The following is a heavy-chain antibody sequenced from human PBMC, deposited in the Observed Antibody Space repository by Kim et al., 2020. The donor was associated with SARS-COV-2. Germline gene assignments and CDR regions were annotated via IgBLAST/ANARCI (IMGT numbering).Heavy chain of an antibody. CDR2: IYYSGST. J-gene: IGHJ6*02. D-gene: IGHD2-2*01. V-gene: IGHV4-59*01. CDR1: GGSISSYY. Sequence: SETLSLTCTVSGGSISSYYWSWIRQPPGKGLEWIGYIYYSGSTNYNPSLKSRVTISVDTSKNQFSLKLSSVTAADTAVYYCARDIRNCSSTSCYGGMDVWGQGTTVTVSS. CDR3: ARDIRNCSSTSCYGGMDV.